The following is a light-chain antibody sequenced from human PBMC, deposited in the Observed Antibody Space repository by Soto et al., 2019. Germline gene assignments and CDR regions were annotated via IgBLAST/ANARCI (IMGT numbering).Light chain of an antibody. CDR1: QSVSSSY. J-gene: IGKJ3*01. Sequence: EIVLTQSPGTLSLSPGERATLSCRASQSVSSSYLAWYQQKPGQAPRLLIYGASTRVTGIPARFSGSGPGTDFTLTISSLEPEDFAVYYCQQRSTWPPFSFGPGTKVDIK. CDR3: QQRSTWPPFS. CDR2: GAS. V-gene: IGKV3D-20*02.